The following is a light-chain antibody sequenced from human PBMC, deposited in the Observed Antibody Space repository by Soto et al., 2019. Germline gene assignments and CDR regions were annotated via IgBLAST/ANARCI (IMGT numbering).Light chain of an antibody. V-gene: IGKV3-15*01. CDR3: QQYNNWPLT. CDR2: GAS. CDR1: QSVSSN. J-gene: IGKJ4*01. Sequence: EIVMTQSPATLSVSPGERATISCRASQSVSSNLAWYQQKPGHAPRLLIYGASTRATGIPARFSGSGSGTEFTLTISSLQSEDFAVYYCQQYNNWPLTFGGGTKVDIK.